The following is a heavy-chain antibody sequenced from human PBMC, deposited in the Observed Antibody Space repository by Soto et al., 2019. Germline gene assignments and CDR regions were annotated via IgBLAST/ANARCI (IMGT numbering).Heavy chain of an antibody. D-gene: IGHD6-6*01. J-gene: IGHJ6*02. V-gene: IGHV3-21*01. Sequence: GGSLRLSCAASGFTFSSYSMNWVRQAPGEGLEWVSSISSSSSYIYYADSVKGRFTISRDNAKNSLYLQMNSLRAEDTAVYYCARDRIAARPGYYGMDVWGQGTTVTVSS. CDR2: ISSSSSYI. CDR1: GFTFSSYS. CDR3: ARDRIAARPGYYGMDV.